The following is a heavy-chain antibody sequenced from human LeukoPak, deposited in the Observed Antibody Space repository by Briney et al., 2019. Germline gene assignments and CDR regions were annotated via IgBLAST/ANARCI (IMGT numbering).Heavy chain of an antibody. CDR1: GGSFSGYY. J-gene: IGHJ6*03. CDR2: INQSRST. Sequence: PSETLSLTCAVYGGSFSGYYWSWIRQPPGKGLEWIGEINQSRSTNYNPSLKSRVTISVDTSKKQFSLRLSPVTAADTAVYYCAAGCSSTSCYWYYYTDVWGKGTTVTVSS. D-gene: IGHD2-2*01. CDR3: AAGCSSTSCYWYYYTDV. V-gene: IGHV4-34*01.